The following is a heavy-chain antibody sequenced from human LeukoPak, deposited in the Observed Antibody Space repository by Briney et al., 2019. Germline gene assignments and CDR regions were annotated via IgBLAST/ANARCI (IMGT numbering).Heavy chain of an antibody. CDR3: ARDRDSIAAGFDY. D-gene: IGHD6-13*01. CDR2: ISGSSIYI. V-gene: IGHV3-21*01. Sequence: KPGGSLRLSCAASGFTFSGYSLNWVRQAPGKGLEWVSSISGSSIYIYYAGSVKGRFTISRDNANKSLYLQMNSLRAEDTAVYYCARDRDSIAAGFDYWGQGTLVTVSS. J-gene: IGHJ4*02. CDR1: GFTFSGYS.